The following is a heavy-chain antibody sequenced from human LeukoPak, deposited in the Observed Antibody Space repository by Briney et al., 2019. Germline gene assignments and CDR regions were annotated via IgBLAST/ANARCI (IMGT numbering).Heavy chain of an antibody. D-gene: IGHD3-10*01. CDR1: GGSISSSNW. CDR2: IYHSGST. Sequence: ETLSLTCAVSGGSISSSNWWSWVRQPPGKGLEWIGEIYHSGSTNYNPSLKSRVTISVDKSKNQFSLKLSSVTAADTAVYYCARVAVRGPNWFDPWGQGTLVTVSS. CDR3: ARVAVRGPNWFDP. J-gene: IGHJ5*02. V-gene: IGHV4-4*02.